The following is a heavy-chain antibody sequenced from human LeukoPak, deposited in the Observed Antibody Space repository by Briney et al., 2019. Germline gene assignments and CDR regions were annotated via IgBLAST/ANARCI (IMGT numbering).Heavy chain of an antibody. CDR1: GFAFSSFA. Sequence: PGGSLRLSCAASGFAFSSFAMSWVRQAPGKGLEWVSGISGSGGSTYYADSVKGRFTISRDGSKNTLYVQMNSLRAEDTAVYHCAKGVGTNKGGYYFDYWGQGTPVTVSS. CDR2: ISGSGGST. J-gene: IGHJ4*02. V-gene: IGHV3-23*01. CDR3: AKGVGTNKGGYYFDY. D-gene: IGHD1-26*01.